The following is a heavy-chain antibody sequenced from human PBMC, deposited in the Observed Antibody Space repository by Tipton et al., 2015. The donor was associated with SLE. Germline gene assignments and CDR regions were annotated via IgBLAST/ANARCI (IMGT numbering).Heavy chain of an antibody. D-gene: IGHD2-15*01. V-gene: IGHV3-53*05. CDR2: IYSGGST. J-gene: IGHJ4*02. CDR3: ARVLGGLGLFVY. CDR1: GFTVSSNY. Sequence: SLRLSCAASGFTVSSNYMSWVRQAPGKGLEWVSVIYSGGSTYYADSVKGRFTISRDNSKNTLYLQMNSLRAEDTAVYYCARVLGGLGLFVYCGQGTLVTVSS.